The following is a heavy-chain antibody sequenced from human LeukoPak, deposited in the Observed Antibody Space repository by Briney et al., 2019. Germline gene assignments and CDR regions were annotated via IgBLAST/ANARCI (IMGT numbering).Heavy chain of an antibody. CDR1: GGSVSSGSYY. D-gene: IGHD3-10*01. J-gene: IGHJ4*02. V-gene: IGHV4-61*01. Sequence: SETLSLTCTVSGGSVSSGSYYWSWIRQPPGKGLEWIGYIYYSGSTNYNPSLKSRVTISVDTSKNQFSLKLSSATAADTAVYYCARGALLWFGELDYWGQGTLVTVSS. CDR2: IYYSGST. CDR3: ARGALLWFGELDY.